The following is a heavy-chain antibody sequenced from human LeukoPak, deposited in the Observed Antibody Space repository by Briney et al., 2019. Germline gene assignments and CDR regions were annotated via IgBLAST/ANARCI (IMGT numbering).Heavy chain of an antibody. V-gene: IGHV3-23*01. CDR1: GFTFSRYW. Sequence: PGGSLRLSCAASGFTFSRYWMQWVRQAPGKGLEWVSGISVTGGNTYYADSVKGRFTISRDNSMNALYLQMNSLRAQDTALYYCAKDVCSGGSCNSPYYFDDWGQGTLVTVSS. D-gene: IGHD2-15*01. CDR3: AKDVCSGGSCNSPYYFDD. J-gene: IGHJ4*02. CDR2: ISVTGGNT.